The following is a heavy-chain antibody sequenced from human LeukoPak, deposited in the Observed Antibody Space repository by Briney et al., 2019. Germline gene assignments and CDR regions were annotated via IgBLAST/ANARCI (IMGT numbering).Heavy chain of an antibody. CDR1: GFTFNSYW. D-gene: IGHD3-16*01. CDR3: ARDRPYGGVGDFDY. J-gene: IGHJ4*02. V-gene: IGHV3-7*01. Sequence: PGGSLILSCAASGFTFNSYWMSWVRQAPGKGLEWVANINQDGSEKYYVDSVKGRFTISRDNAKNSLYLQMNSLRAEDTAVYYCARDRPYGGVGDFDYWGQGTLVTVSS. CDR2: INQDGSEK.